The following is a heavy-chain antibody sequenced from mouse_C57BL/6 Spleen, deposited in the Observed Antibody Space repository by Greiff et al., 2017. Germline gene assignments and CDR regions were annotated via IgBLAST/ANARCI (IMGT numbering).Heavy chain of an antibody. CDR2: IWRGGST. D-gene: IGHD3-2*02. CDR1: GFSLTSYG. V-gene: IGHV2-5*01. Sequence: QVQLQQSGPGLVQPSQSLSITCTVSGFSLTSYGVHWVRQSPGKGLEWLGVIWRGGSTDYNAAFMSRLSITKDNSKSQVFFKMNSLQADDTAIYYCAKRGIDSSGPMDYWGQGTSVTVSS. CDR3: AKRGIDSSGPMDY. J-gene: IGHJ4*01.